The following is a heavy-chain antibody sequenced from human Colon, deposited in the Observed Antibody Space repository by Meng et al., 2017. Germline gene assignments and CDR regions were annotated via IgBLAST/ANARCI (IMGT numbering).Heavy chain of an antibody. D-gene: IGHD2-15*01. CDR3: ARGPPAAS. J-gene: IGHJ4*02. CDR2: IYNTGST. CDR1: GASVGGDY. V-gene: IGHV4-59*02. Sequence: SETLSLTCTVSGASVGGDYWSWIRQPPGKGLEWIGYIYNTGSTNYNPSLKSRVTISIDTSKSQFSLELSSVTAADTAVYYCARGPPAASGGPGKLVTVAS.